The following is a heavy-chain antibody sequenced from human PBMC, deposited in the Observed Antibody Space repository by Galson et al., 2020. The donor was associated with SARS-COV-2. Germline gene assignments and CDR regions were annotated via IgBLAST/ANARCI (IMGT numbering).Heavy chain of an antibody. CDR1: GDSISSSSYY. CDR3: ARHLYGYYFDY. CDR2: TYYRGTT. Sequence: SETLSITCTVSGDSISSSSYYWGWIRQPPGKSLDWMTSTYYRGTTYYNPSLKSRVTISVDTSKNQFSLKLSTVTAADTAVYYCARHLYGYYFDYWGQGTLVTVSS. D-gene: IGHD2-8*01. J-gene: IGHJ4*02. V-gene: IGHV4-39*01.